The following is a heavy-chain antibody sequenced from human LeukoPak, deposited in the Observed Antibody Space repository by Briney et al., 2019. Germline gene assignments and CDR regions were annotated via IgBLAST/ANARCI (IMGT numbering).Heavy chain of an antibody. CDR3: ASMVRGAPPSDYYYYYYMDV. V-gene: IGHV1-69*04. Sequence: SVKVSCKASGGTFSSYAISWVRQAPGQGLEWMGRIIPILGIANYAQKFQGRVTITADKSTSTAYMELRSLRSDDTAVYYCASMVRGAPPSDYYYYYYMDVWGKGTTVTVSS. J-gene: IGHJ6*03. CDR1: GGTFSSYA. D-gene: IGHD3-10*01. CDR2: IIPILGIA.